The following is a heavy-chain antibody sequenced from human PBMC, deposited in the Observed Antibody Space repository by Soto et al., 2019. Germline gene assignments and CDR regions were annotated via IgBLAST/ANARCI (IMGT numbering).Heavy chain of an antibody. CDR1: DGSSGSGNEY. V-gene: IGHV4-30-4*02. D-gene: IGHD3-16*01. CDR2: IFSSGTT. Sequence: PSVIQSLTCSVADGSSGSGNEYWSWIRQAPGKGLEWIGYIFSSGTTYYNPSLKSRLTMSLDTSQNQFSLKLNSVTAADTAVYFCARVPSPFDFYYAMDVWGQGTTVPVSS. J-gene: IGHJ6*02. CDR3: ARVPSPFDFYYAMDV.